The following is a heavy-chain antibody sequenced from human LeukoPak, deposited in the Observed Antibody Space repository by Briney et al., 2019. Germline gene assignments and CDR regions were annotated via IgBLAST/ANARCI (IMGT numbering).Heavy chain of an antibody. V-gene: IGHV4-39*07. CDR3: ARGDYGDYYFDY. CDR1: GGSISRNSYY. J-gene: IGHJ4*02. D-gene: IGHD4-17*01. CDR2: IYYSGST. Sequence: SETLSLTCAVSGGSISRNSYYWGRIRQPPGKGLEWIGSIYYSGSTYYNSSLKSRVAISVDTSKNQFSLKLSSVTAADTAVYYCARGDYGDYYFDYWGQGTLVTVSS.